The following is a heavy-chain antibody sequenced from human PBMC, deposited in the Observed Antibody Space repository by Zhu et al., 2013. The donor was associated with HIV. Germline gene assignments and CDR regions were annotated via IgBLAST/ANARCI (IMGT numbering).Heavy chain of an antibody. Sequence: QVQLVQSGAEVKRPGASVRVSCRTSGYTFTHYTINWVRQGAGQGLEWMGWMNPNIGNTGSAPKFEGRVTMTTDMSTSTAYMELSGLTSDDTALYYCARGDGFDLWGQGTMVTVSS. CDR1: GYTFTHYT. CDR2: MNPNIGNT. CDR3: ARGDGFDL. V-gene: IGHV1-8*01. J-gene: IGHJ3*01.